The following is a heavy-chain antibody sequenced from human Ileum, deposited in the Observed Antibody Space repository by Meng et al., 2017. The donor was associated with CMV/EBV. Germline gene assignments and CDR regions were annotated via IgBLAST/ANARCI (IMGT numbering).Heavy chain of an antibody. J-gene: IGHJ4*02. D-gene: IGHD2-15*01. CDR1: GFTFSNYW. CDR3: LAISWATSNY. V-gene: IGHV3-74*01. CDR2: IISEGSSK. Sequence: GESLKISCAASGFTFSNYWMHWVRQAPGKGLVWASHIISEGSSKSYAGSVKGRFTISRDNGQNTLYRQMDSLRAEDTAVYYCLAISWATSNYWAQGTLVTVS.